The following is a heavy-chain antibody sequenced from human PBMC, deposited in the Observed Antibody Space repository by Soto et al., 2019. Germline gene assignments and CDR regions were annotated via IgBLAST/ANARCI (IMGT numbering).Heavy chain of an antibody. CDR3: ARHGNGSCLEH. CDR2: MSHRGST. V-gene: IGHV4-4*02. J-gene: IGHJ4*02. D-gene: IGHD3-10*01. CDR1: GASVSSTSW. Sequence: QVQLQESGPGLVKPSGTLSLTCAVSGASVSSTSWWSWVRQPPGKGLEWIGEMSHRGSTIYNPFLKSRVTISLDPSRNQVSLNLNSVTAADTAMYYCARHGNGSCLEHWGQGTLVTVSS.